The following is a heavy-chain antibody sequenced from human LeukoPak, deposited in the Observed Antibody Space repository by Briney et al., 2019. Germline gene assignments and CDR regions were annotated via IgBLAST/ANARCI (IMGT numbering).Heavy chain of an antibody. CDR3: ARSIPYGTTWYGRSDY. CDR2: IKPDGTTK. D-gene: IGHD6-13*01. Sequence: AGGSLRRSCAASGFSFSNYGMHWVRQDPGKGLKWVANIKPDGTTKFYVDSVKGRFTISRDNALDSLYLQMNSLRAEDTAIYYCARSIPYGTTWYGRSDYWGQGTLVTVSS. V-gene: IGHV3-7*03. CDR1: GFSFSNYG. J-gene: IGHJ4*02.